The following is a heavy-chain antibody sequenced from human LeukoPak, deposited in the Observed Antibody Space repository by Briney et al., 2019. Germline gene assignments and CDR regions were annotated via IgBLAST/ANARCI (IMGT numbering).Heavy chain of an antibody. Sequence: SETLSLTCTVSGGSISSYYWSWIRQPPGKGLEWIGYIYYSGSTNYNPSLKSRVTISADTSKNQFSLKLSSVTAADTAVYYCAREYYYDSNGYKDDAFDIWGQGTMVTVSS. J-gene: IGHJ3*02. V-gene: IGHV4-59*01. CDR3: AREYYYDSNGYKDDAFDI. CDR2: IYYSGST. CDR1: GGSISSYY. D-gene: IGHD3-22*01.